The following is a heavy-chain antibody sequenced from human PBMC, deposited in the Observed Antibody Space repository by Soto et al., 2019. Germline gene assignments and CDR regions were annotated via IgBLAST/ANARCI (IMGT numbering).Heavy chain of an antibody. Sequence: EVQLLESGGGLVQPGGSPRLSCAASGFTFSSYAMSWVRQAPGKGLEWVSAISGSGGSTYYADSVKGRFTISRDNSKNTLYLQMNSLRAEDTAVYYCAKDSGYDLTGYYYYGMDVWGQGTTVTVSS. CDR3: AKDSGYDLTGYYYYGMDV. CDR2: ISGSGGST. D-gene: IGHD5-12*01. V-gene: IGHV3-23*01. CDR1: GFTFSSYA. J-gene: IGHJ6*02.